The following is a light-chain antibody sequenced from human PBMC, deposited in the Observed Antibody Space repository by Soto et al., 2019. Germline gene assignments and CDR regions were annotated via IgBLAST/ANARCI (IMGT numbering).Light chain of an antibody. Sequence: EIVLTQSPATLSLSPGERATLSCRASQSVISYLAWYQQKPCQAPRLLIYDASSRAPGIPARFSGSGTGTDFTLTISSLEPEDSAVYHCQQRSNWPSITFGQGTRLENK. J-gene: IGKJ5*01. CDR3: QQRSNWPSIT. CDR2: DAS. V-gene: IGKV3-11*01. CDR1: QSVISY.